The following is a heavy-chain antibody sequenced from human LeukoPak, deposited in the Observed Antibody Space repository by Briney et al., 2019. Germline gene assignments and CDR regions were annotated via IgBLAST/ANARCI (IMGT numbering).Heavy chain of an antibody. CDR3: ARGTIRYGSPGY. CDR1: GFAFSAFD. Sequence: GGSLRLSCSASGFAFSAFDMHWVRQAPGKGLEYLSAISGDGRTIYYADSVRGRFTISRDNAKNTLYLQMSSLRVEDTAVYYCARGTIRYGSPGYWGQGTLVTVSS. CDR2: ISGDGRTI. V-gene: IGHV3-64D*09. D-gene: IGHD5-18*01. J-gene: IGHJ4*02.